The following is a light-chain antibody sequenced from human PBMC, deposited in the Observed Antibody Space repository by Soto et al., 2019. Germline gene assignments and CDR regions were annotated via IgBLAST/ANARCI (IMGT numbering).Light chain of an antibody. Sequence: EIALTQSPGTLSLSPGERATLSCRASQGVGNKYLAWYQQRPGQAHSLLIYAASSRATGVPDRFSGSGSGTDFTLTISRLEPEDFAVYYCQQYTNAHGITFGQGTRLEIK. CDR3: QQYTNAHGIT. J-gene: IGKJ5*01. V-gene: IGKV3-20*01. CDR2: AAS. CDR1: QGVGNKY.